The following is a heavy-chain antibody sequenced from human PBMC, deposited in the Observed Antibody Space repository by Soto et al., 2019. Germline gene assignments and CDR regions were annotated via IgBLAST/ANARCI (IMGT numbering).Heavy chain of an antibody. CDR3: ARRDGSCFDY. CDR1: GGSISSYY. J-gene: IGHJ4*02. CDR2: TYYSGST. V-gene: IGHV4-59*08. Sequence: QVQLQESGPGLVKPSETLSLTCTVSGGSISSYYWSWIRQPPGKGLEWIGYTYYSGSTNYNPSLKSRPTISVDTSKTQFSLKLSSVTAAGTAVYYCARRDGSCFDYWGKGTLVTVSS.